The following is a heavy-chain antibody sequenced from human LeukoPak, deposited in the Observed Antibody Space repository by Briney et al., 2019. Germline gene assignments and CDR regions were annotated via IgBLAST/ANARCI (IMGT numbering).Heavy chain of an antibody. V-gene: IGHV4-59*01. CDR2: IYYSGST. Sequence: SETLSLTCTVSGGSISSYYWSWIRQPPGKGLEWIGYIYYSGSTNYNPSLKSRVTISVDTSKNQFSLKLSSATAADTAVYYCARLDYYDSSAAWGFDYWGQGTLVTVSS. CDR3: ARLDYYDSSAAWGFDY. CDR1: GGSISSYY. J-gene: IGHJ4*02. D-gene: IGHD3-22*01.